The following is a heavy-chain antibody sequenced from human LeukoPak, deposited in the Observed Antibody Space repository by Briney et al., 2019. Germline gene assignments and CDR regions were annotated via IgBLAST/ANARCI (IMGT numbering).Heavy chain of an antibody. D-gene: IGHD1-26*01. CDR2: INPNSGGT. CDR3: ASRYSGSPAGVDP. J-gene: IGHJ5*02. Sequence: ASVKVSCKASGYTFTGYYMHSVRQAPGQGLEWMGWINPNSGGTNYAQKFQGRVTMTRDTSINTAYMELRSLISDDTAVYYCASRYSGSPAGVDPWGQGTLVTVSS. V-gene: IGHV1-2*02. CDR1: GYTFTGYY.